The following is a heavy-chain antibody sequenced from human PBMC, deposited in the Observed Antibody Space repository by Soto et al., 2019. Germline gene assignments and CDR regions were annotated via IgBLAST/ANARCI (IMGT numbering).Heavy chain of an antibody. D-gene: IGHD4-17*01. J-gene: IGHJ2*01. V-gene: IGHV4-30-4*01. CDR3: AREVIPLTTDWYFDL. CDR2: IYASGST. CDR1: GGSISGGVYY. Sequence: QVQLQESGPGLVKPSETLSLTCTVSGGSISGGVYYWSWIRQPPGKGLEWIGYIYASGSTYYNPSLKSRVTISVYTSNNQCSLRLTSVTAADSAVYYCAREVIPLTTDWYFDLWGRGTLVTVSP.